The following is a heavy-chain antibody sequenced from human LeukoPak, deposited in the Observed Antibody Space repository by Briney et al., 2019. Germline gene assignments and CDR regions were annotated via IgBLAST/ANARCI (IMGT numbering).Heavy chain of an antibody. CDR3: ATGWSIAAAGIWGY. Sequence: QAGGSLRLSCAASGFTFSSYAMSWVRQAPGKGLEWVSAISGSGGSTYYADSVKGRFTISRDNSKNTLYLQMNSLRAEDTAVYYCATGWSIAAAGIWGYWGQGTLVTVSS. CDR1: GFTFSSYA. D-gene: IGHD6-13*01. J-gene: IGHJ4*02. CDR2: ISGSGGST. V-gene: IGHV3-23*01.